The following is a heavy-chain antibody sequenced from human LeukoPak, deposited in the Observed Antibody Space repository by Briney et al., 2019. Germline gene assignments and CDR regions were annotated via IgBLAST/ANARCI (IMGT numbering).Heavy chain of an antibody. D-gene: IGHD1-26*01. Sequence: ASVKVSCKASGYTFTSYGISWVRQAPGQGLEWMGWISAYNGNTNYAQKLQGRVTMTTDTSTSTAYMELRSLRSDDTAVYYCATVRNLMPDSGSYYLSSDYWGQGTLVTVSS. CDR1: GYTFTSYG. V-gene: IGHV1-18*01. CDR3: ATVRNLMPDSGSYYLSSDY. CDR2: ISAYNGNT. J-gene: IGHJ4*02.